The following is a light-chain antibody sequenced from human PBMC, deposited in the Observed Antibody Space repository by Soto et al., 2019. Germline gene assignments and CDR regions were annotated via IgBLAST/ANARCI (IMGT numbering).Light chain of an antibody. CDR1: SSDVGGYNY. CDR2: DVS. J-gene: IGLJ1*01. V-gene: IGLV2-14*01. Sequence: QSVLTQPASVSGSPGQSITISCTGTSSDVGGYNYVSWYQQYPGKVPKLMIYDVSYRPSGVSNRFSGSKSGNTASLTTSGLQAEDEADYYCSSYTSSSTYVFGTGTKVTVL. CDR3: SSYTSSSTYV.